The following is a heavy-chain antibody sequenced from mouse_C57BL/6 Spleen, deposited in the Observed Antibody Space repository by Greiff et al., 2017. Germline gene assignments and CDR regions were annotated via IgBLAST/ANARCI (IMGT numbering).Heavy chain of an antibody. V-gene: IGHV2-9-1*01. CDR2: IWTGGGT. J-gene: IGHJ4*01. Sequence: QVQLKESGPGLVAPSQSLSITCTVSGFSLTSYAISWVRQPPGTGLEWLGVIWTGGGTNYNSALKSRLSISTDNSKSQVFLKMNSLQTDDTARYYCARTYYRPYYAMDYWGQGTSVTVSS. CDR3: ARTYYRPYYAMDY. D-gene: IGHD2-14*01. CDR1: GFSLTSYA.